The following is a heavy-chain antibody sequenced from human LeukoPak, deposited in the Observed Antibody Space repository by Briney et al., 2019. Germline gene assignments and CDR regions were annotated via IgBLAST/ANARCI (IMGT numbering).Heavy chain of an antibody. CDR3: ARGSGWFDP. CDR1: GFTFSVYW. Sequence: PGGSLRLSCAASGFTFSVYWTSWVRQAPGKGLEWVANIKQDGSEKDYVDSVKGRFTISRDNAKNSLYLQINNLRAEDTAVYYCARGSGWFDPWGQGTLVTVSS. V-gene: IGHV3-7*01. CDR2: IKQDGSEK. J-gene: IGHJ5*02.